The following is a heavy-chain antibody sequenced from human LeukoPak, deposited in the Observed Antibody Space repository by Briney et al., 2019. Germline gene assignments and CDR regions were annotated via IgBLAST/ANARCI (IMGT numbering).Heavy chain of an antibody. CDR1: GFTVNSNY. CDR3: ARGGYDSSGYYYYFDF. CDR2: IYSGGST. D-gene: IGHD3-22*01. Sequence: GGSLRLSCAASGFTVNSNYMSWARQAPGKGLELVSSIYSGGSTYYTGSMKGRFTISRDNSKNTVYLQMNSMSAEDTAVYYCARGGYDSSGYYYYFDFWGQGTLATVSS. V-gene: IGHV3-53*01. J-gene: IGHJ4*02.